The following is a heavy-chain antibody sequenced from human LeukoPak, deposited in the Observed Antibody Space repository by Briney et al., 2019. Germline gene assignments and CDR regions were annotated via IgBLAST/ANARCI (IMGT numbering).Heavy chain of an antibody. CDR1: GFTFSSSE. V-gene: IGHV3-48*03. J-gene: IGHJ4*02. D-gene: IGHD6-13*01. Sequence: GGSLRLSCAASGFTFSSSEMHWVRQAPGKGLEWVSFISGSGSSIYYADSMKGRFTISRDNAKNSLYLQMDSLRADDTAVYYCAGGRTYSSSTLEDYWGQGTLVTVSS. CDR3: AGGRTYSSSTLEDY. CDR2: ISGSGSSI.